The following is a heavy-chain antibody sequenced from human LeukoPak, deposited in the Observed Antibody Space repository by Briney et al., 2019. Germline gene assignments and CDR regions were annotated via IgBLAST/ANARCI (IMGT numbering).Heavy chain of an antibody. CDR2: ISHRGGT. D-gene: IGHD3-3*01. J-gene: IGHJ4*02. CDR1: GFTVSSNY. CDR3: ARGLHDFWRGHMGY. Sequence: GGSLRPSCVASGFTVSSNYMTWVRQVPEKCLEWVSVISHRGGTYYADSFKGRFPISRDSSNTLSLRMNTPRAVTMGVYFCARGLHDFWRGHMGYWGQGTLVSVP. V-gene: IGHV3-53*01.